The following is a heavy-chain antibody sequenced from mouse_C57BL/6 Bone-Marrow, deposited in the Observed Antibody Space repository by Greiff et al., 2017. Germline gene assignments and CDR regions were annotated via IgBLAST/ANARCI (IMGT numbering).Heavy chain of an antibody. CDR2: IDPSDSYT. V-gene: IGHV1-50*01. J-gene: IGHJ2*01. Sequence: VQLQQPGAELVKPGASVKLSCKASGYTFTSYWMQWVKQRPGQGLEWIGEIDPSDSYTNYNQKFKGKATLTVDTSSSTAYMQLSSLTSEDSAVYYCARGHYYGSRDYYFDYWGQGTTLTVSS. D-gene: IGHD1-1*01. CDR1: GYTFTSYW. CDR3: ARGHYYGSRDYYFDY.